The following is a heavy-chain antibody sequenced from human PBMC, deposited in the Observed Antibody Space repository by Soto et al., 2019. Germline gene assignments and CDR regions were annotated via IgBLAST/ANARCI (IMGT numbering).Heavy chain of an antibody. CDR2: INPNSGGT. D-gene: IGHD3-3*01. Sequence: ASVKVSCKASGYTFTGYYMHWVRQAPGQGLEWMGWINPNSGGTNYAQKFQGWVTMTRDTSISTAYMELSRLRSDDTAVYYCARGGHYDFWSGYYIPIFDYWGQGTLVTVSS. V-gene: IGHV1-2*04. CDR1: GYTFTGYY. CDR3: ARGGHYDFWSGYYIPIFDY. J-gene: IGHJ4*02.